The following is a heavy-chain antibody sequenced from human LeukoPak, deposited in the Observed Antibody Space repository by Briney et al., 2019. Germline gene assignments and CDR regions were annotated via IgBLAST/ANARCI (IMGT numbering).Heavy chain of an antibody. J-gene: IGHJ6*03. CDR1: GFTFNTYA. CDR2: IRYDGGSI. Sequence: GGSLRLSCATSGFTFNTYAMSWVRQAPGKGLEWVTFIRYDGGSIYYADSVKGRFTISRDNSNNTLYLQMNSLRPEDTAVYYCAKDGGYSYGDYYFYYMDVWGKGTTVTISS. D-gene: IGHD5-18*01. CDR3: AKDGGYSYGDYYFYYMDV. V-gene: IGHV3-30*02.